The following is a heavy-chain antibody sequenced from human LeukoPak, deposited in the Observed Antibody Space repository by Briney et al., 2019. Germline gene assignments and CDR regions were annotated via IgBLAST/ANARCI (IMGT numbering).Heavy chain of an antibody. CDR3: ATRTSGHSPFDP. J-gene: IGHJ5*02. D-gene: IGHD1-1*01. V-gene: IGHV4-4*02. Sequence: PSETLSLTCAVSGVSISSNLWWTWVRQPPGKGLEWIAEIHHSGSINYNPSLKSRFTISVDKAKNQFSLTLNSVTAADTAVYYCATRTSGHSPFDPWGQGTLVTVSS. CDR1: GVSISSNLW. CDR2: IHHSGSI.